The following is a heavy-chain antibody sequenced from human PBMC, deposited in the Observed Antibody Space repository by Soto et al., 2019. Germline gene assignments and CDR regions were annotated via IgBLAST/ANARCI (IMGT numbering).Heavy chain of an antibody. CDR3: ARGGYSYGYAFDY. J-gene: IGHJ4*02. Sequence: QLQLQESGSGLVQPSQTLSLTCAVSGDSINSGAYSWSWIRQPPGKGLEWIGYIYHSGSTYYNPSLKSRVTISVDRSKNQFSLKLSSVTAADTAVYYCARGGYSYGYAFDYWGQGALVTVSS. CDR2: IYHSGST. V-gene: IGHV4-30-2*01. D-gene: IGHD5-18*01. CDR1: GDSINSGAYS.